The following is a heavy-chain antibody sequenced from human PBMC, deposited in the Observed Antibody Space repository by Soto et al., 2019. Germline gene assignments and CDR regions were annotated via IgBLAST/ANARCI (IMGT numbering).Heavy chain of an antibody. Sequence: SGPTLVNPTQTLTLTCTFSGFSLSTSGMCVSWIRQPPGKALEWLALIDWDDDKYYSTSLKTRLTISKDTSKNQVVLTMTNMDPVDTATYYCAPTKSGPTRGTYGMDVWRQGTTVTVSS. D-gene: IGHD1-7*01. CDR3: APTKSGPTRGTYGMDV. V-gene: IGHV2-70*01. J-gene: IGHJ6*02. CDR2: IDWDDDK. CDR1: GFSLSTSGMC.